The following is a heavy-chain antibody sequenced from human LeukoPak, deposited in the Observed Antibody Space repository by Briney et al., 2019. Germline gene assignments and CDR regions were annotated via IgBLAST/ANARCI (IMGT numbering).Heavy chain of an antibody. CDR2: IYYSGST. CDR1: GGSISSSSYY. J-gene: IGHJ4*02. V-gene: IGHV4-39*01. D-gene: IGHD1-26*01. Sequence: SETLSLTCTVSGGSISSSSYYWGWIRQPPGKGLVWIGSIYYSGSTSYNPSLKSRVTISVDTSKNQFSLKLGSVTAADTAVYYCARNASDSGTSYFDYWGQGTLVTVSS. CDR3: ARNASDSGTSYFDY.